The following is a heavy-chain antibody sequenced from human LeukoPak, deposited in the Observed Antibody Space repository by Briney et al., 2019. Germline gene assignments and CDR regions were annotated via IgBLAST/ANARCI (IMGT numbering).Heavy chain of an antibody. CDR1: GFTFSSYG. CDR3: AKTPAAGDYPQAEFFQH. J-gene: IGHJ1*01. Sequence: GGSLRLSCAASGFTFSSYGMHWVRQAPGKGLEWVAVISYAGSNENYANSVRGRFTISRDNSRNTLYLQMNSLRAEDTAVYYCAKTPAAGDYPQAEFFQHWGQGTLVTVSS. D-gene: IGHD4-17*01. V-gene: IGHV3-30*18. CDR2: ISYAGSNE.